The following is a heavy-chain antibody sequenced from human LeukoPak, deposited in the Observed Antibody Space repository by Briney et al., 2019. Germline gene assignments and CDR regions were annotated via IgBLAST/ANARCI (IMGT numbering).Heavy chain of an antibody. V-gene: IGHV1-18*01. Sequence: ASVKGSCKASGYTFTSYGIMWVRQAPGQGLEWMGWISAYNGNTNYAQKLQGRVTMTTDTSTSTAYMELRSLRSDDTAVYYCARDLNTGTVQDYFDHCGQGTLVTVSS. D-gene: IGHD5-18*01. CDR1: GYTFTSYG. CDR2: ISAYNGNT. J-gene: IGHJ4*02. CDR3: ARDLNTGTVQDYFDH.